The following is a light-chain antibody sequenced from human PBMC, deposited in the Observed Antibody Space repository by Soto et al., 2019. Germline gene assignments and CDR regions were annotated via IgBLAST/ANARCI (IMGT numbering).Light chain of an antibody. Sequence: QSVLAHPASVSVTPGQSITISCTGTSSDVGAYDAVSWYQQHPGKAPPVIIYRGTKRPSCVSTRFSGSVSGNTASLTVSGLLAEDEAEYFCCSSAPESTYVFGTGTKVTVL. CDR1: SSDVGAYDA. V-gene: IGLV2-23*01. CDR2: RGT. J-gene: IGLJ1*01. CDR3: CSSAPESTYV.